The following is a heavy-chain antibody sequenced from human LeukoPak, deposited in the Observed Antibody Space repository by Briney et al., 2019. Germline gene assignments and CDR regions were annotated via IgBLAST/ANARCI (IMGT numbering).Heavy chain of an antibody. CDR1: GFSLSTSGVG. V-gene: IGHV2-5*02. Sequence: SGPTLVNPTQTLTLTCTFSGFSLSTSGVGVGWIRQPPGKAMEWLALIYWDDDKLYSPSLKSRLTITKDTSKNQVVLTMTNMDPVDTATYYCAHKVSSGWYVDYWGQGTLVTVSS. J-gene: IGHJ4*02. D-gene: IGHD6-19*01. CDR3: AHKVSSGWYVDY. CDR2: IYWDDDK.